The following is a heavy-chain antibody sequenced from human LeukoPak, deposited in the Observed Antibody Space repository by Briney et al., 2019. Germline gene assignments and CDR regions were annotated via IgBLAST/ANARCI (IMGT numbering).Heavy chain of an antibody. J-gene: IGHJ4*02. Sequence: GGSLRLSCAASGFTFSSYGFHWVRQAPGKGLEWVAFIRYDGSNNYYADSVKGRFAISRDNSKTKVYLQMNSLRADDTAVYYCAKGRGSYFDSSGGGHFDYWGQGTLVTVSS. D-gene: IGHD3-22*01. CDR3: AKGRGSYFDSSGGGHFDY. V-gene: IGHV3-30*02. CDR2: IRYDGSNN. CDR1: GFTFSSYG.